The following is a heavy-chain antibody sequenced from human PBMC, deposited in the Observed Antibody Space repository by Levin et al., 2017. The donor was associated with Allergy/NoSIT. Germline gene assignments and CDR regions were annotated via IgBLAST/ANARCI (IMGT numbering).Heavy chain of an antibody. J-gene: IGHJ5*02. V-gene: IGHV1-2*02. Sequence: GASVKVSCEASQYTFNGFYLHWVRQAPGQGLEWMGWINPDSGGTNYAYKFKGRISMTRDKSIKTFYMELSQLTSGDTAIYYCARQLPLVDFFDPWGQGTAVTVSS. CDR2: INPDSGGT. D-gene: IGHD5-24*01. CDR3: ARQLPLVDFFDP. CDR1: QYTFNGFY.